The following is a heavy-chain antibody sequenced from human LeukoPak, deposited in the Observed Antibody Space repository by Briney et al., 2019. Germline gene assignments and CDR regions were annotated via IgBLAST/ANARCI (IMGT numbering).Heavy chain of an antibody. V-gene: IGHV3-30*18. CDR3: AELGITMIGGV. D-gene: IGHD3-10*02. Sequence: GGSLRLSCEASGFSFSTSGMHWVRQAPGKGLEWLAFISYGGNSRNYVESVKGRFTISRDNAKNSLYLQMNSLRAEDTAVYYCAELGITMIGGVWGKGTTVTISS. J-gene: IGHJ6*04. CDR1: GFSFSTSG. CDR2: ISYGGNSR.